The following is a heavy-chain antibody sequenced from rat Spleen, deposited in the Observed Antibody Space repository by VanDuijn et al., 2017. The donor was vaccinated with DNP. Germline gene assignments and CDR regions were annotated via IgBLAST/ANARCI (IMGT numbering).Heavy chain of an antibody. V-gene: IGHV5-27*01. D-gene: IGHD1-4*01. J-gene: IGHJ2*01. CDR1: GFTFSNYY. CDR2: ISTAGGST. CDR3: AGRPPPTRGPFDY. Sequence: EVQLVESGGGLVQPGRSLTVSCAASGFTFSNYYMAWVRQAPTKGLEWVAYISTAGGSTYYRDSVKGRFTISRDNAKSTLYLQMDSLRSEDTATYYWAGRPPPTRGPFDYWGQGVTVTVSS.